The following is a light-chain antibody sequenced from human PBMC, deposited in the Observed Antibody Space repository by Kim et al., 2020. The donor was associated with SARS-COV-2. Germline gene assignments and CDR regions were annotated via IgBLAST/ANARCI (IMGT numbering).Light chain of an antibody. CDR1: QSVNSNY. CDR3: QQYGSSPLT. V-gene: IGKV3-20*01. J-gene: IGKJ4*01. CDR2: GIS. Sequence: STGERATLSCRASQSVNSNYFAWYQQKPGQAPRLLIYGISRRATGIPDRFSGSGSGTDFTLAISRLEPEDFAVYFCQQYGSSPLTFGGGTKVDIK.